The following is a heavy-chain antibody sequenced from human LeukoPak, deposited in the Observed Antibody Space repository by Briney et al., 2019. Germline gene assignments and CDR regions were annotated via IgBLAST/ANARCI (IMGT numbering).Heavy chain of an antibody. J-gene: IGHJ4*02. CDR1: GGSISSSSYY. Sequence: SETLSLTCTVSGGSISSSSYYWGWIRQPPGKGLEWIGSIYYSESTYYNPSLKSRVTISVDTSKNQFSLKLSSVTAADTAVYYCAGFRKFGYSYAPGGYWGQGTLVTVSS. D-gene: IGHD5-18*01. CDR2: IYYSEST. CDR3: AGFRKFGYSYAPGGY. V-gene: IGHV4-39*01.